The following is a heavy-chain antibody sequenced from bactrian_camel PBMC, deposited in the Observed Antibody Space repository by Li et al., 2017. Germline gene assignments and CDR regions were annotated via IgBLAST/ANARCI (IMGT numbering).Heavy chain of an antibody. D-gene: IGHD3*01. CDR2: YTNTRSA. CDR1: APTYSINC. Sequence: HVQLVESGGGAVQAGGSLRLSCVASAPTYSINCMGWFRQAPGKQREEVAVAYTNTRSAKYGDSVKGRFTITQDNGKNTVYLQMNNLKPEDTAMYYCAADHNRGCMGWPTVEYNITGQGTQVTVS. V-gene: IGHV3S53*01. J-gene: IGHJ4*01.